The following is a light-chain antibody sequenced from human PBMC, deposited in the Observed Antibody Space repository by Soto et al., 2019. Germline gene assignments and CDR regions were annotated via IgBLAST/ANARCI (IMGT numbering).Light chain of an antibody. J-gene: IGKJ1*01. CDR2: DAS. V-gene: IGKV1-39*01. CDR3: QQSYSCPCT. CDR1: QTVTTH. Sequence: DIQMTQSPSTLSSSPGERATLPCRASQTVTTHLTWYHQKPGKAPRLLIFDASSLPSGVPSRFSGSGSGTDFTLTISSLQPEDFATYYCQQSYSCPCTFGQGTKVEIK.